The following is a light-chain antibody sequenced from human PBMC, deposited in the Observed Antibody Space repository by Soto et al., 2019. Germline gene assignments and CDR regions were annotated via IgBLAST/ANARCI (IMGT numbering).Light chain of an antibody. Sequence: DIVMTQSPDSLAVSLGETATINCKSSQSVLYTSNNKNYLAWYQQRPGQPPKLLIYWASTRESGVPDRFSGSGSGTDFTLTISNLQAEDVAIYYCQQYYNPPYTFGQGTKLEIK. CDR2: WAS. CDR3: QQYYNPPYT. J-gene: IGKJ2*01. V-gene: IGKV4-1*01. CDR1: QSVLYTSNNKNY.